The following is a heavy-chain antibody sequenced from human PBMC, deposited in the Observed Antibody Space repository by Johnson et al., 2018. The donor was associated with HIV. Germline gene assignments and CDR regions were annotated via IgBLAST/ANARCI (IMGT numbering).Heavy chain of an antibody. J-gene: IGHJ3*02. CDR1: GFTLSSDG. CDR2: ITSSGSTI. D-gene: IGHD6-13*01. CDR3: ARRTVGCSWFLGNAFDI. Sequence: VQLVESGGGVVQPGGSLRLSCAASGFTLSSDGMHWIRQAPGKGLEWVSYITSSGSTIYYADSVKGRFTISRDNTKNSLSLQMNSLRAEDTAVYYCARRTVGCSWFLGNAFDIWGQGTMVTVSS. V-gene: IGHV3-48*04.